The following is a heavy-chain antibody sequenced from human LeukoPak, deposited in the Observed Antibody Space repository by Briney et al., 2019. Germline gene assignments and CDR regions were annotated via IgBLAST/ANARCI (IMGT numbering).Heavy chain of an antibody. CDR3: ARKEQWLPHDAFDI. V-gene: IGHV4-31*03. J-gene: IGHJ3*02. CDR2: IYYSGST. Sequence: PSQTLSLTCTVSGGSISSGGYYWSWIRQHPGKGLEWIGYIYYSGSTYYNPSLKSRVTISVDTSKNQFSLKLSSVTAADTAVYYCARKEQWLPHDAFDIWGQGTMVTVSS. CDR1: GGSISSGGYY. D-gene: IGHD6-19*01.